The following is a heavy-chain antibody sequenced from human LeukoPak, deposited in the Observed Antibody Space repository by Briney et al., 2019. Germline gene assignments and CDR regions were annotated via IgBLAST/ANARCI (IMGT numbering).Heavy chain of an antibody. CDR2: IGTAGDT. V-gene: IGHV3-13*01. D-gene: IGHD6-25*01. Sequence: GGSLRLSCAASGFTFSNYDMHWVRQATGKGLEWVSAIGTAGDTYYPGSVKGRFTISRENAKNSLYLQLNSLRAGDTAVYYCARELGGRGFDYWGQGTLVTVSS. J-gene: IGHJ4*02. CDR3: ARELGGRGFDY. CDR1: GFTFSNYD.